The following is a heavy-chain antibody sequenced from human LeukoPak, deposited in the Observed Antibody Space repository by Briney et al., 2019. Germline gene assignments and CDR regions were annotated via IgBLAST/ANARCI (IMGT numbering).Heavy chain of an antibody. V-gene: IGHV4-39*07. Sequence: SETLSLTCTVSGGSISSSSYYWGWIRQPPGKGLEWIGSIYYSGSTYYNPSLKSRVTISVDTSKNQFSLKLSSVTAADTAVYYCARVHYGDYTTDYWGQGTLVTVSS. CDR2: IYYSGST. D-gene: IGHD4-17*01. J-gene: IGHJ4*02. CDR3: ARVHYGDYTTDY. CDR1: GGSISSSSYY.